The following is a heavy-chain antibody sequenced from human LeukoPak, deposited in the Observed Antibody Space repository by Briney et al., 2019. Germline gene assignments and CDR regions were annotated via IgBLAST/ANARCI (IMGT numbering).Heavy chain of an antibody. CDR2: ISSSNGNT. Sequence: ASVKVSCKASGYTFTSYGISWVRQAPERGGEWMGWISSSNGNTNYAQKLQGRVTMTTDTSTSAASMYLRRLTSTDTAVYYCARVGSYWAFDYWGQGTLVTVSS. D-gene: IGHD1-26*01. CDR3: ARVGSYWAFDY. V-gene: IGHV1-18*01. CDR1: GYTFTSYG. J-gene: IGHJ4*02.